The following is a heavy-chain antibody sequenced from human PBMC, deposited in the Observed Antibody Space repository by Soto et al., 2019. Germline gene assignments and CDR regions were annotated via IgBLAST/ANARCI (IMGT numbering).Heavy chain of an antibody. Sequence: EVQLVETGGGLIQPGGSLRLSCAASGFTVSSNYMSWVRQAPGKGLEWVSVLYSGGSTYYADSVKGRFTISRDNSKNTLYLQMNSLRAEDTAVYYCARGTGYSSGWFGGWFDPWGQGTLVTVSS. J-gene: IGHJ5*02. V-gene: IGHV3-53*02. CDR2: LYSGGST. CDR3: ARGTGYSSGWFGGWFDP. CDR1: GFTVSSNY. D-gene: IGHD6-19*01.